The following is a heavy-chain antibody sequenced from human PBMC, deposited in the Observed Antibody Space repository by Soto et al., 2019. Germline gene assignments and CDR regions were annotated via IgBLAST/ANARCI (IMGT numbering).Heavy chain of an antibody. J-gene: IGHJ6*02. V-gene: IGHV1-69*13. D-gene: IGHD4-17*01. CDR2: IIPIFGTA. CDR1: GGTVSIYT. Sequence: SFNVSCKASGGTVSIYTIIWLGQAPGKEREWMGGIIPIFGTANYAQRFQGRVTITADESTSTAYMELSSLRSEDTAVYYCARDIGVLRWGHDYYGMDVWGQGTTVTVSS. CDR3: ARDIGVLRWGHDYYGMDV.